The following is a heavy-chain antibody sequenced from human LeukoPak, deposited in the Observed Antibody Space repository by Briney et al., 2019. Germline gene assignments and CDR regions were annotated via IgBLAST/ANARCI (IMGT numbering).Heavy chain of an antibody. CDR1: GFTFSDYY. Sequence: PGGSLRLSCAVSGFTFSDYYMSWIRQAPGKGLEWVSYISSSDSTIYYADSVKGRFTISRDNAKNSLYLQMNSLRVEDTAVYYCARESDKHYDFWSGYLALDYWGQGTLVTVSS. CDR2: ISSSDSTI. CDR3: ARESDKHYDFWSGYLALDY. J-gene: IGHJ4*02. D-gene: IGHD3-3*01. V-gene: IGHV3-11*04.